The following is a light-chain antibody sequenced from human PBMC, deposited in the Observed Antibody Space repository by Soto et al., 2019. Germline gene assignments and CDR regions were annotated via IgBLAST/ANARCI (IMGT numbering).Light chain of an antibody. CDR3: QQYYNWPGT. CDR2: GAS. V-gene: IGKV3-15*01. Sequence: EIVMTLSPATLSVSPGERATLSCRASQSVSSNLAWYQQKPGQAPRLLIYGASTRATGIPASFSGSGSGTEFTLTISSLQSEDFAVFYCQQYYNWPGTFGQGTKVDIK. CDR1: QSVSSN. J-gene: IGKJ1*01.